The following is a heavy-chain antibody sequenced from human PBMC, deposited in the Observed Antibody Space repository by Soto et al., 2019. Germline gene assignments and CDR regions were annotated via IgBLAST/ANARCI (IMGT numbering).Heavy chain of an antibody. Sequence: LRLSCAASGFTFSKYGMHWVRQAPGKWLEWVALIWNDGIRKVYVDSVKGRFTISRDNSKNTLDLQMNNLRDEDTAVYYCARDDDNDANALDYWGPGTLVTVSS. CDR3: ARDDDNDANALDY. CDR2: IWNDGIRK. V-gene: IGHV3-33*01. J-gene: IGHJ4*02. CDR1: GFTFSKYG.